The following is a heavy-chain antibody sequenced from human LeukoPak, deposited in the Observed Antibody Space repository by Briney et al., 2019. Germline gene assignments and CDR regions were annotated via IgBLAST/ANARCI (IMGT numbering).Heavy chain of an antibody. D-gene: IGHD1-26*01. CDR1: GGSISSSSYY. V-gene: IGHV4-39*01. Sequence: SETLSLTCTVSGGSISSSSYYWDWIRQPPGKGLEWIGSIYYSGSTYYNPSLKSRVTISVDTSKNQFSLKLSSVTAADTAVYYCARHMGANLYYGMDVWGQGTTVTVSS. CDR2: IYYSGST. J-gene: IGHJ6*02. CDR3: ARHMGANLYYGMDV.